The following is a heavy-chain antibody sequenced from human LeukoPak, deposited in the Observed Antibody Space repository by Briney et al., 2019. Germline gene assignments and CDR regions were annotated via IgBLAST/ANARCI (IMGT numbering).Heavy chain of an antibody. CDR2: INPNSGGP. Sequence: ASVKVSCKASGYTFTGYYIHWVRQAPGQGLEWMGWINPNSGGPNYAQKFQGRVTMTRDTSISTAYMEMSRLRSDDTAVYYCARRYCSGGSCYNRFDPWGQGTLVTVSS. D-gene: IGHD2-15*01. J-gene: IGHJ5*02. V-gene: IGHV1-2*02. CDR1: GYTFTGYY. CDR3: ARRYCSGGSCYNRFDP.